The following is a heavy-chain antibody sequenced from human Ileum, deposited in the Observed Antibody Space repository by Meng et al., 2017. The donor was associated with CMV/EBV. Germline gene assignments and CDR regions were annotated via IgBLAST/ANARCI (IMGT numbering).Heavy chain of an antibody. CDR2: INQDGSKR. D-gene: IGHD2-8*01. CDR3: TKDPYCTNGACYSDY. CDR1: GFSFSFFW. Sequence: GESLKISCAASGFSFSFFWMSWVRQAPGKGLEWVANINQDGSKRFYVDSVKGRFTISRDNAKNSLYLQMSSLRAEDTAVYYCTKDPYCTNGACYSDYWGQGVLVTVSS. J-gene: IGHJ4*02. V-gene: IGHV3-7*03.